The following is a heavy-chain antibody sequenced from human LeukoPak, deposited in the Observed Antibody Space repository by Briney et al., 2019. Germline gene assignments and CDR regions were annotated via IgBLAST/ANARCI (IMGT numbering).Heavy chain of an antibody. CDR3: ARAQTPDRNYDFWSGYYYPFDY. CDR2: IYYSGST. D-gene: IGHD3-3*01. CDR1: GGSISSYY. Sequence: SETLSLTCTVSGGSISSYYWSWIRQPPGKGLEWIGYIYYSGSTNYNPSLKSRVTISVDTSKNQFSLKLSSVTAADTAVYYCARAQTPDRNYDFWSGYYYPFDYWGQGTLVAVSS. J-gene: IGHJ4*02. V-gene: IGHV4-59*01.